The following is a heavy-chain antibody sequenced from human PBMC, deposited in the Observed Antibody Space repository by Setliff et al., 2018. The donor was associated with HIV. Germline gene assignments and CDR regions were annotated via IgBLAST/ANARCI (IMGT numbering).Heavy chain of an antibody. Sequence: PSQTLSLTCSLSGASISSSSYYWGWLRQPPGKGLEWIGSTYYGGSTYYDESLKSRVTISLDTSKNQFSLKRKSVTATDTAVYYCARALAVTHWGYFDYWGQGTLVTVSS. V-gene: IGHV4-39*01. J-gene: IGHJ4*02. CDR2: TYYGGST. D-gene: IGHD7-27*01. CDR1: GASISSSSYY. CDR3: ARALAVTHWGYFDY.